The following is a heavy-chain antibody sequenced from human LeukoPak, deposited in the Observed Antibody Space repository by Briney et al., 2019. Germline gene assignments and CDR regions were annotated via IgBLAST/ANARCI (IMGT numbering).Heavy chain of an antibody. CDR1: GFTFSGSA. D-gene: IGHD2-2*01. Sequence: GGSLRLSCAASGFTFSGSAMHWVRQASGKGLEWVGRIRSKASSYATAYAASVKGRFTISRDDSKNTAYLQMNSLKTEDTAVYYCTRSELGYCSSTSCQKAFDIWGQGTMVTVSS. V-gene: IGHV3-73*01. J-gene: IGHJ3*02. CDR3: TRSELGYCSSTSCQKAFDI. CDR2: IRSKASSYAT.